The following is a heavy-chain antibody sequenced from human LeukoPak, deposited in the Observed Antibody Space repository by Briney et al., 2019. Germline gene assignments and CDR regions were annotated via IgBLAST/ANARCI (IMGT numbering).Heavy chain of an antibody. J-gene: IGHJ4*02. CDR1: GYTLTELS. CDR3: ATDPLDFWSGYYSN. Sequence: ASVKVCCKVSGYTLTELSMHWVRQAPGKGLEWMGGFDPEDGETIYAQKFQGRVTMTEDTSTDTAYMELSSLRSEDTAVYYCATDPLDFWSGYYSNWGQGTLVTVSS. D-gene: IGHD3-3*01. V-gene: IGHV1-24*01. CDR2: FDPEDGET.